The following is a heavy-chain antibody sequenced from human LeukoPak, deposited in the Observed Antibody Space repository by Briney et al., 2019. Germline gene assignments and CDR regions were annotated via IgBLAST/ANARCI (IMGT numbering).Heavy chain of an antibody. Sequence: SQTLSLTCAISGDTVSSNGAAWNWIRQSPSRGLEWLGRTYYRSKWYNDYALSVKSRITINPDTSKNQLSLQLNSVTPEDTAVYYCARDLLYSLDFWGQGTLVTVSS. CDR2: TYYRSKWYN. CDR3: ARDLLYSLDF. D-gene: IGHD5-12*01. CDR1: GDTVSSNGAA. J-gene: IGHJ4*02. V-gene: IGHV6-1*01.